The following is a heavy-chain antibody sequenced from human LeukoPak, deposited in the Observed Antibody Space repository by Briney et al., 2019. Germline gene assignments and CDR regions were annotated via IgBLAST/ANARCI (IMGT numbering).Heavy chain of an antibody. CDR2: ITGSGAGT. CDR3: VKGGGAAVYNWFDP. CDR1: GFTFSSHA. D-gene: IGHD3-16*01. J-gene: IGHJ5*02. V-gene: IGHV3-23*01. Sequence: GGSLRLSCEASGFTFSSHAMRWVRQAPGKGLEWVSAITGSGAGTYYADSVKGRFTISRDNSKNTLYLQMSSLRAEDTAVYYCVKGGGAAVYNWFDPWGQGTLVTVSS.